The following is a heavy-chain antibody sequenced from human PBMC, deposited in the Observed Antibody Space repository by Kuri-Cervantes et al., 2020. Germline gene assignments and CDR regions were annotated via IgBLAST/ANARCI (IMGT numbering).Heavy chain of an antibody. CDR3: TRDRGMITFGGVIVPLDY. D-gene: IGHD3-16*02. J-gene: IGHJ4*02. CDR2: IRSKAYGGTT. V-gene: IGHV3-49*04. CDR1: GSTFSDAW. Sequence: GESLKISCAASGSTFSDAWMSWVRQAPGKGLEWVGFIRSKAYGGTTEYAASVKGRFTISRDDSKSIAYLQMNSLKTEDTAVYYCTRDRGMITFGGVIVPLDYWGQGTLVTVSS.